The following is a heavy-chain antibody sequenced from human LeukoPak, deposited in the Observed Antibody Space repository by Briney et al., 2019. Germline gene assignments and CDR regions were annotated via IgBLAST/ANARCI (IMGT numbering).Heavy chain of an antibody. V-gene: IGHV3-74*03. D-gene: IGHD3-10*01. CDR1: GFSFSRYW. J-gene: IGHJ5*02. CDR2: INEDGSTT. CDR3: ARGVPPCFDP. Sequence: GGSLSLSCAASGFSFSRYWMHWVRHSPGKGLVWVSHINEDGSTTTYADSVKGRFTISRDNAKNTLHLQMNSLRAEDTAVYYCARGVPPCFDPWGQGTLVTVSS.